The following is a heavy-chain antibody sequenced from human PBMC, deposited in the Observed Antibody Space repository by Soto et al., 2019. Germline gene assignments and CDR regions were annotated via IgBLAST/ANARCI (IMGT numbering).Heavy chain of an antibody. V-gene: IGHV5-51*01. D-gene: IGHD3-10*01. Sequence: PGESLKLSCKAFGYEFGSAWIGWVRQMPGKGLEWMGIIKPGTPDIRYSPSLRGHVTISADEGLSTAYLQMTSLRAEDTAVYYCAKGMGSTSSTANFDYWGRGTLVTVSS. CDR2: IKPGTPDI. J-gene: IGHJ4*02. CDR1: GYEFGSAW. CDR3: AKGMGSTSSTANFDY.